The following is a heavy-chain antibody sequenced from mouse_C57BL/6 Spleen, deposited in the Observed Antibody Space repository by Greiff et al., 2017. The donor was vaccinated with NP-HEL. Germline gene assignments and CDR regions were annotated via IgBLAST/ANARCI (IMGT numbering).Heavy chain of an antibody. V-gene: IGHV1-18*01. Sequence: EVQLQQSGPELVKPGASVKIPCKASGYTFTDYNMDWVKQSHGKSLEWIGDINPNNGGTIYYQEFQGKATLTVDKSSSTAYMGLRSLTSEDTSVYYCARRETYCSNRSGYWYFDGWGTGTTVTVSS. J-gene: IGHJ1*03. D-gene: IGHD2-5*01. CDR2: INPNNGGT. CDR3: ARRETYCSNRSGYWYFDG. CDR1: GYTFTDYN.